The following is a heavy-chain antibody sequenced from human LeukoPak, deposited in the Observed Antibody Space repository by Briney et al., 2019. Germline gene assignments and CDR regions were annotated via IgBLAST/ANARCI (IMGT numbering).Heavy chain of an antibody. Sequence: SQTLSLTCAISGDSVSSNSATWNWIRQSPSRGLEWLGRTYYRSKWYNYYAVYVKSRITTNPDTSKNPFSLQLNSVTPEDTAVYYCARVEDRYGQTSFDYWGQGTLVTVSS. CDR3: ARVEDRYGQTSFDY. CDR1: GDSVSSNSAT. CDR2: TYYRSKWYN. J-gene: IGHJ4*02. V-gene: IGHV6-1*01. D-gene: IGHD5-18*01.